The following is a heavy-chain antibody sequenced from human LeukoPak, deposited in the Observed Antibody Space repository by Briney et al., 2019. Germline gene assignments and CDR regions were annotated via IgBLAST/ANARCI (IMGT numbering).Heavy chain of an antibody. J-gene: IGHJ3*02. CDR1: GFAFSDFW. CDR3: ARGRVQQQLVPIDAFDI. CDR2: INHSGST. V-gene: IGHV4-34*01. D-gene: IGHD6-13*01. Sequence: GSLTLSCAASGFAFSDFWMSWVRQPPGKGLEWIGEINHSGSTNYNPSLKSRVTISVDTSKNQFSLKLSSVTAADTAVYYCARGRVQQQLVPIDAFDIWGQGTMVTVSS.